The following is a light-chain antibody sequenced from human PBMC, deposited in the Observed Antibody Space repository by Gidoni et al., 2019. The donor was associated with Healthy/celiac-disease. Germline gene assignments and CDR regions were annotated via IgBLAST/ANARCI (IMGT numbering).Light chain of an antibody. CDR1: QRVSSN. Sequence: ELVMTQHPATLPVSPGERATLPCRASQRVSSNLSGYQQKPGQPPRLLIYGASTRATGIPARFSGSGSGTEFTLTIISLQSEDFAVYYCQQYNNCPVYTFGEGTKLEIK. CDR2: GAS. J-gene: IGKJ2*01. CDR3: QQYNNCPVYT. V-gene: IGKV3-15*01.